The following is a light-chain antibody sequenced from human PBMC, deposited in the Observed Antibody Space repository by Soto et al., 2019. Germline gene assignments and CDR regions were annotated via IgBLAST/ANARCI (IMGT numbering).Light chain of an antibody. CDR1: SSDVDGYNY. J-gene: IGLJ1*01. Sequence: QSALTQPASVSASPGQSITISCTGTSSDVDGYNYVSWYQQHPGKVPKLIIYGVTNRPSGASNRFSGSKSGNTASLTISGLQAEDEADYYCSSYTTSSLSYVFGTGTKVTVL. V-gene: IGLV2-14*01. CDR2: GVT. CDR3: SSYTTSSLSYV.